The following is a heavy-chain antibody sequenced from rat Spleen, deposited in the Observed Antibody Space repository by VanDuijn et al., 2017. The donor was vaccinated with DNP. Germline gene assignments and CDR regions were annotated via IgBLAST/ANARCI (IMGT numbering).Heavy chain of an antibody. CDR2: ISPSGGDT. CDR1: GFIFSNYG. Sequence: EVQLVESGGGLVQPGRSLKLSCAVSGFIFSNYGMHWIRQAPTQGLEWVGSISPSGGDTYYRDSVKGRLTISRDNAKNTQYLQMDSLRSEDTATYYCARRGQLPYWYFDFWGPGTMVTVSS. V-gene: IGHV5-19*01. CDR3: ARRGQLPYWYFDF. D-gene: IGHD1-10*01. J-gene: IGHJ1*01.